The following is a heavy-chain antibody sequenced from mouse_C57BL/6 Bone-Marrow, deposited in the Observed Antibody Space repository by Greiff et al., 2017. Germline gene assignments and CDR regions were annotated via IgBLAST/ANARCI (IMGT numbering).Heavy chain of an antibody. Sequence: QVQLQQSGAELVKPGASVKISCKASGYAFSSYWMNWVKQRPGKGLEWIGQIYPGDGDTNSNGKFKGKATLTADKSSSSAYMQLSSLTSEDSAVYFCASVVATPYYAMDYWCQGTSVTVSS. CDR1: GYAFSSYW. CDR3: ASVVATPYYAMDY. CDR2: IYPGDGDT. J-gene: IGHJ4*01. V-gene: IGHV1-80*01. D-gene: IGHD1-1*01.